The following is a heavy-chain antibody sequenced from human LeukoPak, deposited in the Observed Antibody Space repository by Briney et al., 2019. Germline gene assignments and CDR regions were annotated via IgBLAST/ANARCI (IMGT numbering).Heavy chain of an antibody. CDR2: IYPGDSDT. V-gene: IGHV5-51*01. J-gene: IGHJ4*02. CDR3: ASLQSGYYDPLGASDY. Sequence: GESLKISCKGSGYSFTSYWIGWVRQVPGKGLEWMGIIYPGDSDTRYSPSFQGQVTISADKSLSTAYLQWSSLKASDTAMYYCASLQSGYYDPLGASDYWGQGTLVTVSS. CDR1: GYSFTSYW. D-gene: IGHD3-3*01.